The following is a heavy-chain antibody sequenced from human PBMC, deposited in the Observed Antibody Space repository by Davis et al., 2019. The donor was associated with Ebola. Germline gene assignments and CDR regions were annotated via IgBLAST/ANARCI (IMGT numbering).Heavy chain of an antibody. D-gene: IGHD6-19*01. CDR1: GFSFDDHG. CDR2: INWNGHVT. CDR3: VRKATNSLPVAGMLDF. J-gene: IGHJ4*02. Sequence: GGSLRLSCEASGFSFDDHGMSWVRQAPGKGLEWVSGINWNGHVTDYADSLRGRFTISRDNAKKSLYLQMNDLRVDDTGLYYCVRKATNSLPVAGMLDFWGQGTLVTVSS. V-gene: IGHV3-20*04.